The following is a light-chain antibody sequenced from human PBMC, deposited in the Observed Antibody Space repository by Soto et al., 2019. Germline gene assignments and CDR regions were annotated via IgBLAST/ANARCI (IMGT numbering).Light chain of an antibody. V-gene: IGLV2-23*01. CDR1: NSDVGPYNL. CDR3: CSYAGSRTLVV. CDR2: EGS. J-gene: IGLJ2*01. Sequence: QSALTQPASVSGSPGQSITISCTGTNSDVGPYNLVSWYQLHPGEAPKLMIYEGSKRPSGVSYRFSGSKSGNTASLTISGLQAEDEADYYCCSYAGSRTLVVFGGGTKLTVL.